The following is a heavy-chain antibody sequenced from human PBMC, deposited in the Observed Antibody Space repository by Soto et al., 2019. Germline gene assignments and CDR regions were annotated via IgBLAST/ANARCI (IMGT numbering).Heavy chain of an antibody. CDR1: GFTFSSYG. Sequence: GGSLRLSCAASGFTFSSYGMHWVRQAPGKGLEWVAVIWYDGSNKYYADSVKGRFTISRDNSKNTLYLQMNSLRAEDTAVYYCARDSPGQTVAGTGDYWGQGTLVTVSS. V-gene: IGHV3-33*01. CDR2: IWYDGSNK. J-gene: IGHJ4*02. D-gene: IGHD6-19*01. CDR3: ARDSPGQTVAGTGDY.